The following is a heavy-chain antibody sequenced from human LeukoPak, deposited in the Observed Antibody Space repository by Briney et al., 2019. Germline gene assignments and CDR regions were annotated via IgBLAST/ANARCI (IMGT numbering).Heavy chain of an antibody. CDR2: ISSSSSYI. J-gene: IGHJ4*02. CDR3: ARDHTRYGDLVFDY. V-gene: IGHV3-21*01. D-gene: IGHD4-17*01. Sequence: GGSLRLSCAASGFTFSSYSMNWVRQAPGKGLEWVSSISSSSSYIYYADSVKGRFTISRDNSKNTLYLQMNSLRAEDTAVYYCARDHTRYGDLVFDYWGQGTLVTVSS. CDR1: GFTFSSYS.